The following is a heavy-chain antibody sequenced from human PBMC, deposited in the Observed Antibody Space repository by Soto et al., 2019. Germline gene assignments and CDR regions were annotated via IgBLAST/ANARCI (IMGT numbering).Heavy chain of an antibody. CDR1: GGTFSSYA. J-gene: IGHJ4*02. V-gene: IGHV1-69*12. D-gene: IGHD2-15*01. CDR2: IIPIFGTA. Sequence: QVQLVQSGAEVKKPGSSVKVSCKASGGTFSSYAISWVRQAPGQGLEWMGGIIPIFGTANYAQKFQGRVTITADEXTIXAYMELSSLRSEDTAVYYCARGGYCSGGSCYYFDYWGQGTLVTVSS. CDR3: ARGGYCSGGSCYYFDY.